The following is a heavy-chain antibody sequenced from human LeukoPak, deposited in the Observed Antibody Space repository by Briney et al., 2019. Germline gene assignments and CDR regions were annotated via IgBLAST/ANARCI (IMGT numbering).Heavy chain of an antibody. J-gene: IGHJ4*02. CDR2: IWYDGSNK. CDR3: AMWIQVWKFDY. V-gene: IGHV3-33*01. CDR1: GFTFSSYG. D-gene: IGHD5-18*01. Sequence: PGRSLRPPCAASGFTFSSYGMHWVRQAPGKGLEWVAVIWYDGSNKYYADSVKGRFTISRDNSKNTLYLQMNSLRAEDTAVYYCAMWIQVWKFDYWGQGTLVTVSS.